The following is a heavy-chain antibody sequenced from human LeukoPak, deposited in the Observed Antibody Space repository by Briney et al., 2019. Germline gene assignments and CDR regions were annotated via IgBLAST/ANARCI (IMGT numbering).Heavy chain of an antibody. Sequence: GASVKVSCKASGYTFTGYYMHWVRQAPGQGLEWMGWINPNSGGTNYAQKFQGRVTMTRDTSISTAYMELSRLRSDDTAVYYCARVYCGGDCYSEKYLQHWGQGTLVTVSS. CDR3: ARVYCGGDCYSEKYLQH. CDR1: GYTFTGYY. D-gene: IGHD2-21*02. V-gene: IGHV1-2*02. J-gene: IGHJ1*01. CDR2: INPNSGGT.